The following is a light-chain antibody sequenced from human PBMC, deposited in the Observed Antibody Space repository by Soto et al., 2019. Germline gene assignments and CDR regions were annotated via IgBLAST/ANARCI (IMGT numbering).Light chain of an antibody. CDR2: KAS. Sequence: DIQMTQSPSTLSASVGDRVTITCRASQSINVWLAWYQQKPGKAPKVLIYKASSLESGVPSRFSGSGSGTEFTLTISSLQPDDLATYYCQQYNRYVSFGQGTKLEIK. J-gene: IGKJ2*01. CDR3: QQYNRYVS. V-gene: IGKV1-5*03. CDR1: QSINVW.